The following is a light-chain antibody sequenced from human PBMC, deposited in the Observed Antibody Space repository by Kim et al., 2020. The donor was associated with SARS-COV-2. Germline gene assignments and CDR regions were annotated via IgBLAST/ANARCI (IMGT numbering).Light chain of an antibody. J-gene: IGLJ2*01. Sequence: VSPGQTASITCSGDKLGDKYVCWYQQKTGQSPVLVIYQDSKRPSGIPERFSGSNSGNTATLTISGTQAMDEADYYCQAWDSSTGVVFGGGTQLTVL. CDR3: QAWDSSTGVV. V-gene: IGLV3-1*01. CDR1: KLGDKY. CDR2: QDS.